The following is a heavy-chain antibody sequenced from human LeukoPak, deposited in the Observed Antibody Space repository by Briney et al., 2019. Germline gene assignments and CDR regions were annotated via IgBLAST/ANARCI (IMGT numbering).Heavy chain of an antibody. CDR2: INPNSGGT. Sequence: ASVKVSCKASGYTFTDYYMHWVRQAPGQGLEWMGWINPNSGGTNYAQKFQGWVTMTRDTSISTAYMELSRLRSDDTAVYYCARDNAVVAATPVDSFDHWGQGTLVTVSP. CDR1: GYTFTDYY. J-gene: IGHJ4*02. D-gene: IGHD2-15*01. CDR3: ARDNAVVAATPVDSFDH. V-gene: IGHV1-2*04.